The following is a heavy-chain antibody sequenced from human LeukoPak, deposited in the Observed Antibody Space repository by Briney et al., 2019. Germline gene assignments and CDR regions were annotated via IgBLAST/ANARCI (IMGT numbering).Heavy chain of an antibody. CDR1: GFSFSDAW. V-gene: IGHV3-15*01. D-gene: IGHD2-21*01. CDR2: IKSTTDGGTI. J-gene: IGHJ4*02. Sequence: GGSLRLSCAASGFSFSDAWMSWVRQAPGKGLEWVGRIKSTTDGGTIDYGAPVKGRFTISRDDSKNTLYLRMNSLKTEDTALYYCRGSDWTRVFDYWGQGILVTVSS. CDR3: RGSDWTRVFDY.